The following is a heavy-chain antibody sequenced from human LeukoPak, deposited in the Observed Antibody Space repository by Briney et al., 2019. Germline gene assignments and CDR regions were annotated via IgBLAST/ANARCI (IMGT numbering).Heavy chain of an antibody. CDR2: INPSGGST. CDR3: ARDSGVDGYNAHYYYYGMDV. CDR1: GYTFTSYY. Sequence: ASVKVSCKASGYTFTSYYMHWVRQAPGQGLEWMGIINPSGGSTSYAQKFQGRVTMTRDTSTSTVYMELSSLRSEDTAVYYCARDSGVDGYNAHYYYYGMDVWGQGTTVTVSS. J-gene: IGHJ6*02. V-gene: IGHV1-46*01. D-gene: IGHD5-24*01.